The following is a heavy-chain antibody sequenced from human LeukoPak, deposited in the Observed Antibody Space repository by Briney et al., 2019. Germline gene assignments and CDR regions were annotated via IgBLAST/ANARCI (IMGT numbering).Heavy chain of an antibody. CDR2: INHSGST. CDR1: GGSFSGYY. CDR3: AGTYYYDSSGYYYFDY. V-gene: IGHV4-34*01. Sequence: PSETLSLTCAVYGGSFSGYYWSWVRQPPGKGLEWIGEINHSGSTNYNPSLKSRVTISVDTSKNQFSLKLSSVTAADTAVYYCAGTYYYDSSGYYYFDYWGQGTLVTVSS. J-gene: IGHJ4*02. D-gene: IGHD3-22*01.